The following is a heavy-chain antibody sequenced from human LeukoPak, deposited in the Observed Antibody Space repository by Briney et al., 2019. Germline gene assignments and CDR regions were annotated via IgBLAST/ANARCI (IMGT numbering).Heavy chain of an antibody. Sequence: AASVKASCKASGYTFTSYGISWVRQAPGQGLEWMGWISAYNGNTNYAQKLQGRVTMTTDTSTSTAYMELRSLRSDDTAVYYCARASMIVVVEGNWFDPWGQGTLVTVSS. CDR3: ARASMIVVVEGNWFDP. D-gene: IGHD3-22*01. CDR2: ISAYNGNT. CDR1: GYTFTSYG. V-gene: IGHV1-18*01. J-gene: IGHJ5*02.